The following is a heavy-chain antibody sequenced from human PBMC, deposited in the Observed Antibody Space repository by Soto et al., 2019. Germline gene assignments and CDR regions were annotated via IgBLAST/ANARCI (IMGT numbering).Heavy chain of an antibody. CDR3: AREGVLQLWPSPGHYYYGMDV. CDR1: GYTFTIYG. CDR2: ISAYNGNT. Sequence: ASVKVSCKASGYTFTIYGISWVLQSPLQGLDWMGWISAYNGNTNYAQKLQGRVTMTTDTSTSTAYMELRSLRSDDTAVYYCAREGVLQLWPSPGHYYYGMDVWGQGTTVTVSS. V-gene: IGHV1-18*01. D-gene: IGHD5-18*01. J-gene: IGHJ6*02.